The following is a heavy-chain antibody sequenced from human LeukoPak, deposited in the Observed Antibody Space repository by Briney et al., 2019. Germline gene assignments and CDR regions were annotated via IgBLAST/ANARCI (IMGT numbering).Heavy chain of an antibody. D-gene: IGHD3-3*01. CDR2: ISGSGGST. CDR1: GFTFSDYY. Sequence: GGSLRLSCAASGFTFSDYYMSWVRQAPGKGLEWVSAISGSGGSTYYADSVKGRFTISRDNSKNTLYLQMNSLRAEGTAVYYCAKGGPGYYDFWSGPTDYYYYGMDVWGQGTTVTVSS. J-gene: IGHJ6*02. CDR3: AKGGPGYYDFWSGPTDYYYYGMDV. V-gene: IGHV3-23*01.